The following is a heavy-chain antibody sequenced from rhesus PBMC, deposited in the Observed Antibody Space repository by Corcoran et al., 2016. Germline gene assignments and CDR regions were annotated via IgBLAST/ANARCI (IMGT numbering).Heavy chain of an antibody. D-gene: IGHD1-20*01. CDR2: IFGGTGPT. CDR3: ARGTDLDY. Sequence: QVLLQESGPGLVKASETLSPTCAVPGAPINTNHWNWVLQSPGTGLELLGYIFGGTGPTNYNPSLKSRVTISTDTSKSQFSLDLGSVTAADTAIYYCARGTDLDYWGQGVLVTVSS. V-gene: IGHV4-147*01. J-gene: IGHJ4*01. CDR1: GAPINTNH.